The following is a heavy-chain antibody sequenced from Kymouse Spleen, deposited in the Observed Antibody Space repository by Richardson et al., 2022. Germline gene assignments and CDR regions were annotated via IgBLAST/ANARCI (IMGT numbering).Heavy chain of an antibody. V-gene: IGHV3-9*01. CDR3: AKGEGITGTRGMDV. Sequence: EVQLVESGGGLVQPGRSLRLSCAASGFTFDDYAMHWVRQAPGKGLEWVSGISWNSGSIGYADSVKGRFTISRDNAKNSLYLQMNSLRAEDTALYYCAKGEGITGTRGMDVWGQGTTVTVSS. D-gene: IGHD1-7*01. CDR1: GFTFDDYA. CDR2: ISWNSGSI. J-gene: IGHJ6*02.